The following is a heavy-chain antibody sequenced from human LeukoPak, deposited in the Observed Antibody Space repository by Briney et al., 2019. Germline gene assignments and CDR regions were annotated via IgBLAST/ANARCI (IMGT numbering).Heavy chain of an antibody. CDR3: AKDRVRFPYYYDSSDSLPDS. J-gene: IGHJ4*02. CDR2: ISDDGINK. V-gene: IGHV3-30*18. Sequence: GGSLRLSCAASGFTFSSHGMHWVRQAPGKGPEWVAVISDDGINKWYADSVAGRITISRDNAKNTLYLQMSSLRIGDTAVYYCAKDRVRFPYYYDSSDSLPDSWGQGTLVTV. D-gene: IGHD3-22*01. CDR1: GFTFSSHG.